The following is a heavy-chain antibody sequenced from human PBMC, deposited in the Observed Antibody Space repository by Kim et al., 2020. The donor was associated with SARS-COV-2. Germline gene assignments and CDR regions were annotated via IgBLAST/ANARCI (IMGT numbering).Heavy chain of an antibody. CDR2: INPSGGST. V-gene: IGHV1-46*01. D-gene: IGHD5-12*01. CDR3: ARAGGEMATIREHDYSY. Sequence: ASVKVSCKASGYTFTSYYMHWVRQAPGQGLEWMGIINPSGGSTSYAQKFQGRVTMTRDTSTSTVYMELSSLRSEDTAVYYCARAGGEMATIREHDYSYWGQGTLVTVSS. J-gene: IGHJ4*02. CDR1: GYTFTSYY.